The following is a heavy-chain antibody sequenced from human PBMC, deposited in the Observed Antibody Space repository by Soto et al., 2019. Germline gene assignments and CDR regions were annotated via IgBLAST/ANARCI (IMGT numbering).Heavy chain of an antibody. CDR3: ARRLYYDSSGFEGGGMDV. Sequence: SETLSLTCTISGGSISGYYWTWIRQSPGKGLEYIGYIYSGNTNYNPSLNSRVTISVDTSKNQFSLKLSSVTAADTAVYYCARRLYYDSSGFEGGGMDVWGQGTTVT. CDR1: GGSISGYY. V-gene: IGHV4-59*08. CDR2: IYSGNT. J-gene: IGHJ6*02. D-gene: IGHD3-22*01.